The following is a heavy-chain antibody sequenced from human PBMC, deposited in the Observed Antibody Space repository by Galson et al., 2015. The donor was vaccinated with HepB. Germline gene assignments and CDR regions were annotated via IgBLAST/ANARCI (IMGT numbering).Heavy chain of an antibody. CDR2: ISSDGSKN. CDR1: GFTFRTYT. D-gene: IGHD2-21*01. CDR3: ARAENCGGGECWLVDS. J-gene: IGHJ5*01. V-gene: IGHV3-30*04. Sequence: SLRLSCAASGFTFRTYTIHWFRQAPGKGLEWVALISSDGSKNNYADSARGRFTISRDNSWNTVYLQMSSLRPEDTAVYYCARAENCGGGECWLVDSWGLGTLVTVSS.